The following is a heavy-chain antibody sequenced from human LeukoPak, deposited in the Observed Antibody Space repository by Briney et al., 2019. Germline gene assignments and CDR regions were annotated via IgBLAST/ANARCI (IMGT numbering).Heavy chain of an antibody. CDR3: ARVSPRYYDSSGYNDAFDI. CDR2: IYYSGST. CDR1: GGSISSYY. D-gene: IGHD3-22*01. Sequence: SETLSLTCTVSGGSISSYYWSWIRQPPGKGLEWIGYIYYSGSTNYNPSLKSRVTIPVDTSKNQFSLKLSSVTAADTAVYYCARVSPRYYDSSGYNDAFDIWGQGTMVTVSS. J-gene: IGHJ3*02. V-gene: IGHV4-59*01.